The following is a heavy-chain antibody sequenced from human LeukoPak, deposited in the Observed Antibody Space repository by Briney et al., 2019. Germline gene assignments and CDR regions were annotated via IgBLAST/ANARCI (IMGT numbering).Heavy chain of an antibody. CDR1: AFTFSNYD. CDR3: ARGNPYYFDY. V-gene: IGHV3-48*02. J-gene: IGHJ4*02. Sequence: PGGSLRLSCAASAFTFSNYDMNWVRQAPGKGLEWVSYISSTSGAIRYADSVEGRFTNSRDNAKTSLYLQMNSLRDEDTAVYYCARGNPYYFDYWGQGTLVTVSS. D-gene: IGHD1-14*01. CDR2: ISSTSGAI.